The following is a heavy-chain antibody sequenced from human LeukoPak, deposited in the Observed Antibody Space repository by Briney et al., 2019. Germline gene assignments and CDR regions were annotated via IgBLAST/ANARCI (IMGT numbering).Heavy chain of an antibody. V-gene: IGHV3-33*01. D-gene: IGHD3-3*01. CDR3: AREKYYDFWSGPSSYFDY. Sequence: GGSLRLSCAASGFTFSSYGMHWVRQAPGKGLEWVAVIWYDGSNKYYADSVKGRFTISRDNSKNTLYLQMNSLRAEDTAVYYCAREKYYDFWSGPSSYFDYWGQGTLVTVSS. CDR2: IWYDGSNK. CDR1: GFTFSSYG. J-gene: IGHJ4*02.